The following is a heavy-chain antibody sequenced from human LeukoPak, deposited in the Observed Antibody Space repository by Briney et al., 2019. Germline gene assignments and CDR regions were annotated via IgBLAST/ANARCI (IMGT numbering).Heavy chain of an antibody. J-gene: IGHJ4*02. CDR2: INHSGST. Sequence: PSETLSLTCAVYGGSFSGYYWSWSRQPPGKGLEWIGEINHSGSTNCNPSLKSRVTISVDTSKNQFSLKLSSVTAADTAVYYCARGRGDYGSGSSDYWGQGTLVTVSS. CDR3: ARGRGDYGSGSSDY. V-gene: IGHV4-34*01. D-gene: IGHD3-10*01. CDR1: GGSFSGYY.